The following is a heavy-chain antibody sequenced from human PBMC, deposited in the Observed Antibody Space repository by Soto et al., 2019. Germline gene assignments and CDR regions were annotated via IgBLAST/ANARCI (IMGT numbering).Heavy chain of an antibody. CDR3: ASWDVVAATYDY. Sequence: EVQLVESGGGLVKPGGSLRLSCAASGFTFSSYSMNWVRQAPGKGLEWVSSISSSSSYIYYADSVKGRFTISRDNAKNSLYLQMNSLRAEDTAVYYCASWDVVAATYDYWGQGTLVTVSS. V-gene: IGHV3-21*01. D-gene: IGHD2-15*01. J-gene: IGHJ4*02. CDR1: GFTFSSYS. CDR2: ISSSSSYI.